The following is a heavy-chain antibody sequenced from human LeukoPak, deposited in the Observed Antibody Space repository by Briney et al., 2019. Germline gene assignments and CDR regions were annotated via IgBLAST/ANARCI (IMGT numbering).Heavy chain of an antibody. J-gene: IGHJ6*02. V-gene: IGHV1-24*01. CDR2: LDPEDGET. CDR3: ATDSGNSYGRYYYYAMDV. D-gene: IGHD5-18*01. CDR1: GYTLSELS. Sequence: ASVKVSCKVSGYTLSELSKHWVRQAPGKGLEWMGRLDPEDGETFYAQKFQGRLTMTEDTSTDTAYMELSSLRSEDTAVYYCATDSGNSYGRYYYYAMDVWGQGTTVTVSS.